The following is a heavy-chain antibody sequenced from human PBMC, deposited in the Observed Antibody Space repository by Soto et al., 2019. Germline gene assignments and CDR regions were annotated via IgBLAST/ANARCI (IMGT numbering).Heavy chain of an antibody. CDR3: ARVPDDILTGYYRNWFDP. V-gene: IGHV4-31*02. D-gene: IGHD3-9*01. CDR2: IYYSGST. Sequence: SETLSLTCTVSGGSISSGGYYWSWIRQHPGKGLEWIGYIYYSGSTYYNPSLKSRVTISVDTSKNQFSLKLSSVTAADTAVYYCARVPDDILTGYYRNWFDPWGQGTLVTVSS. J-gene: IGHJ5*02. CDR1: GGSISSGGYY.